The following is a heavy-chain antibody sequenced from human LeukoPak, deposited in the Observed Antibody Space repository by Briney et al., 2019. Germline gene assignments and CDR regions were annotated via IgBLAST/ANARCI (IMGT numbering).Heavy chain of an antibody. D-gene: IGHD5-18*01. Sequence: GGSLRLSCAASGFTFSSYGMHWVRQAPGKGLEWVAFIRYDGSNKYYADSVKGRFTISRDNSKNTLYLQMNSLRAEDTAVYHRAKDRSTGYSYGDPSLDYWGQGTLVTVSS. CDR1: GFTFSSYG. J-gene: IGHJ4*02. CDR3: AKDRSTGYSYGDPSLDY. CDR2: IRYDGSNK. V-gene: IGHV3-30*02.